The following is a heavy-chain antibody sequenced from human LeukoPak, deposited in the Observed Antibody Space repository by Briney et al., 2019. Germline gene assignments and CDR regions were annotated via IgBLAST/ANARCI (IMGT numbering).Heavy chain of an antibody. J-gene: IGHJ4*02. D-gene: IGHD6-13*01. CDR1: GFTFDDYA. V-gene: IGHV3-9*01. Sequence: GRSLRLSCAASGFTFDDYAMHWVRQAPGKGLEWVSGISWNSGSIGYADSVKGRFTISRDNAKNSLYLQMNNLRAEDTALYYCAKDWYSSSWYSDRLTYYFDYWGQGTLVTVSS. CDR2: ISWNSGSI. CDR3: AKDWYSSSWYSDRLTYYFDY.